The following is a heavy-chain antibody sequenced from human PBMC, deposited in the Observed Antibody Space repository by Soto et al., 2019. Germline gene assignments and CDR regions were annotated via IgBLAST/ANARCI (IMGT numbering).Heavy chain of an antibody. CDR1: GGSISSGGYY. V-gene: IGHV4-31*03. D-gene: IGHD5-12*01. CDR2: IYYSGST. CDR3: ARGGWLQPGGMDV. J-gene: IGHJ6*02. Sequence: PSETLSLTCTVSGGSISSGGYYWSWIRQHPGKGLEWIGYIYYSGSTYYNPSLKSRVTISVDTSKNQFSLKLSSVTAADTAVYYCARGGWLQPGGMDVWGQGTTVTVSS.